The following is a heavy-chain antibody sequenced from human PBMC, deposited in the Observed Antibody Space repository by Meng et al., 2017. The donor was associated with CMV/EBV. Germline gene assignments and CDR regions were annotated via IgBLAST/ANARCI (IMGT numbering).Heavy chain of an antibody. CDR2: IYYSGST. J-gene: IGHJ4*02. D-gene: IGHD6-13*01. Sequence: SETLSLTCTVSGGSISSGGYYWSWIRQHPGKGLEWIGYIYYSGSTYYNPSLKSRVTISVDTSKNQFSLKLSSVTAADTAVYYCARGTEQLDIDYWGQGTLVTVSS. V-gene: IGHV4-31*03. CDR1: GGSISSGGYY. CDR3: ARGTEQLDIDY.